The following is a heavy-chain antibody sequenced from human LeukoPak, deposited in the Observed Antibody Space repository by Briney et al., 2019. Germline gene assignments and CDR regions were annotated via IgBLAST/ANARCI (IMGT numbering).Heavy chain of an antibody. CDR1: GGSIRSSYYY. CDR2: IYYSGST. D-gene: IGHD4-23*01. Sequence: SETLSLTCTVSGGSIRSSYYYWSWIRQPPGKGLEWIGYIYYSGSTNYNPSLKSRVTISVDTSKNQFSLKLSSVTAADTAVYYCASTVVTSRTPYYFDYWGQGTLVTVSS. CDR3: ASTVVTSRTPYYFDY. J-gene: IGHJ4*02. V-gene: IGHV4-61*01.